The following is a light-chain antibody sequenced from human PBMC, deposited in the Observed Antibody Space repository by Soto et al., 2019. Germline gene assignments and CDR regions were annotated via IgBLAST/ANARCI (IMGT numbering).Light chain of an antibody. CDR2: EDT. CDR1: SPDL. CDR3: SSDSPTGVRL. V-gene: IGLV2-23*01. Sequence: QSALTQPASVSGSPGQSITISCTGSPDLVSWYQQHPGSAPKLLIDEDTKRPSAVSERFSGSRSGNTASLTISGFQADDEADYYCSSDSPTGVRLFGGGTKLTVL. J-gene: IGLJ2*01.